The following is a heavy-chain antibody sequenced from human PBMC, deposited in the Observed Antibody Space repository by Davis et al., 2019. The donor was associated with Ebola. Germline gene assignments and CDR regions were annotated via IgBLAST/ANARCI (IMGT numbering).Heavy chain of an antibody. D-gene: IGHD3-10*01. CDR1: GGTFNSYS. CDR2: IIPLLDTA. CDR3: AKGILDRSGGTKYWFDT. Sequence: SVKVSCKASGGTFNSYSISWVRQAPGQGLEWMGRIIPLLDTADYALKFQGRVTITADKSTNTAYMEVSSLTSEDSAIYYCAKGILDRSGGTKYWFDTWGQGTQVTVSS. J-gene: IGHJ5*02. V-gene: IGHV1-69*08.